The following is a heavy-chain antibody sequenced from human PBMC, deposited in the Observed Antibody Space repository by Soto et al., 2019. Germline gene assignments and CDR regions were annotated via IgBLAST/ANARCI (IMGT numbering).Heavy chain of an antibody. CDR2: TSGSGGST. Sequence: EVQLLESGGNLVQPGGSLRLSCAASGFTFSTYAMTWVRQAPGKGLEWVSATSGSGGSTYYADSVKGRFTISRDNSKNTLHLQMMSLRAEDVAVYYYATGGRVMVTTGRSNDYWGQGTLVTVSS. CDR1: GFTFSTYA. D-gene: IGHD4-17*01. CDR3: ATGGRVMVTTGRSNDY. V-gene: IGHV3-23*01. J-gene: IGHJ4*02.